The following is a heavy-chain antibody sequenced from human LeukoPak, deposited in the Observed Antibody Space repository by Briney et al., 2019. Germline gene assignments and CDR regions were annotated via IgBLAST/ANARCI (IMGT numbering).Heavy chain of an antibody. V-gene: IGHV3-21*01. Sequence: GGSLRLSCAASGFSFSSYSMNWVRQAPGKGLEWVASISSSSSYIYYADSLKGRFTISRDNAKNSLYLQMNSLRAEDTAVYYCARALAVITTVTEYYFDYWGQGTLVTVSS. J-gene: IGHJ4*02. CDR3: ARALAVITTVTEYYFDY. CDR1: GFSFSSYS. D-gene: IGHD3-22*01. CDR2: ISSSSSYI.